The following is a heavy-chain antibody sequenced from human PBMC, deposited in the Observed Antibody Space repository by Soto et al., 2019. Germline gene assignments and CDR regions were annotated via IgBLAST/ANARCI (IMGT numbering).Heavy chain of an antibody. D-gene: IGHD4-17*01. V-gene: IGHV3-33*08. Sequence: QVQLVESGGGVVQPGRSLRLSCEASGFSFSTYGMHWVRQAPGRGLEWVAVILTDASRKYYADSVKGRFTISRDNSENTVFLEMNSLRVEDTATYYCAKHRAPGDYRQFDSWGQGNLVTVSS. CDR3: AKHRAPGDYRQFDS. CDR1: GFSFSTYG. CDR2: ILTDASRK. J-gene: IGHJ4*02.